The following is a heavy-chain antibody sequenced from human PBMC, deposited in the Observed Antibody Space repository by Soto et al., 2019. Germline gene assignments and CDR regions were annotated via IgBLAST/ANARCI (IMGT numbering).Heavy chain of an antibody. CDR3: ARLRWEPGDAFDI. CDR2: INPNSGGT. CDR1: GYTFTGYY. J-gene: IGHJ3*02. Sequence: ASVKVSCKASGYTFTGYYMHWVRQAPGQGLEWMGWINPNSGGTNYAQKFQGRVTMTRDTTISTAYMELSRLRSDDTAVYYCARLRWEPGDAFDIWGQGTMVTVSS. V-gene: IGHV1-2*02. D-gene: IGHD1-26*01.